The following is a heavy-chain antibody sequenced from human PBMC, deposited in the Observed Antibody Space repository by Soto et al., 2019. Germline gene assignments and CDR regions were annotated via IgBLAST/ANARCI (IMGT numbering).Heavy chain of an antibody. CDR2: INPSGGST. CDR1: GYTFTSYY. CDR3: ARGFSEGDYEDYYYYGMDV. Sequence: ASVKVSCKASGYTFTSYYMHWVRQAPGQGLEWMGIINPSGGSTSYAQKFQGRVTMTRDTSTSTVYMELSSLRSEDTAVYYFARGFSEGDYEDYYYYGMDVWGQGTTVTVSS. J-gene: IGHJ6*02. D-gene: IGHD4-17*01. V-gene: IGHV1-46*01.